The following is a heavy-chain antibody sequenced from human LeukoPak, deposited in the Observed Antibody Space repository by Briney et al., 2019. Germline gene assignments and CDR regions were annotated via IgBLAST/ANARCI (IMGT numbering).Heavy chain of an antibody. D-gene: IGHD3-10*01. V-gene: IGHV4-59*08. J-gene: IGHJ3*02. CDR2: IYYSGST. Sequence: PSETLSLTCTDSGGSISSYYWSWIRQPPGKGLEWIGYIYYSGSTNYNPSLKSRVTISVDTSKNQFSLKLSSVTAADTAVYYCARHRSFYGSALNLYAFDIWGQGTMVTVSS. CDR1: GGSISSYY. CDR3: ARHRSFYGSALNLYAFDI.